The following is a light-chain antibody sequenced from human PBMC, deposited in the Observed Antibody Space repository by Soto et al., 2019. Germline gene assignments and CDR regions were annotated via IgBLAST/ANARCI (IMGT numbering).Light chain of an antibody. CDR3: QQYDGLPPCT. J-gene: IGKJ2*02. CDR1: QNIKDC. CDR2: DAS. V-gene: IGKV1-33*01. Sequence: DIQMTQSPSSLSASVGDRVTITCQASQNIKDCLNWYQQKPGKAPKLLIYDASNLEPGVPSRFSGRGSGTDFTLSISSMQPEDIGTSYCQQYDGLPPCTFGQGTKLEIK.